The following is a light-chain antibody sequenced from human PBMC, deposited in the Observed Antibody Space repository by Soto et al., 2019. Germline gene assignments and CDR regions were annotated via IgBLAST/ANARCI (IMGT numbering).Light chain of an antibody. V-gene: IGKV1-39*01. CDR2: AAS. Sequence: IKITQSASSLSASVGDRVTITCRASQSISSYLNWYQQKPGKAPKLLIYAASSLQSGVPSRFSGSRSGTDFTLTISSLQPEDFATYYCQQSYSTPITFGQGTRLEIK. CDR1: QSISSY. J-gene: IGKJ5*01. CDR3: QQSYSTPIT.